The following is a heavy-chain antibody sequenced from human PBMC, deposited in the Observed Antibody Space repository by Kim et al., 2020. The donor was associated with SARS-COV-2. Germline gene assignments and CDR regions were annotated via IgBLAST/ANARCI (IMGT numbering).Heavy chain of an antibody. CDR1: GFTFSSTY. J-gene: IGHJ6*01. CDR3: SRNPVEAKPGYDFYYYGM. Sequence: GGSLRLSCAASGFTFSSTYMNWVRQAPGKGLEWVSVIFTDGRTYYSDSVQSRCTISRGNSKNTLYLQMNSMIAADTAVYYCSRNPVEAKPGYDFYYYGM. D-gene: IGHD3-16*01. CDR2: IFTDGRT. V-gene: IGHV3-53*01.